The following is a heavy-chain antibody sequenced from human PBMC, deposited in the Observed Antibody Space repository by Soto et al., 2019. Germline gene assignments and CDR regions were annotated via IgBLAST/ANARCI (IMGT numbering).Heavy chain of an antibody. CDR2: IYYSGST. CDR1: GGSISSGGYY. J-gene: IGHJ4*02. V-gene: IGHV4-31*03. D-gene: IGHD5-12*01. CDR3: ARGSGYERADDY. Sequence: QVQLQESGPGLVKPSQTLSLTCTVSGGSISSGGYYWSWIRQHPGKGLEWIGYIYYSGSTYYNPSLKSRXXIXVXXSKNQFARKLSSVTAAATAVYYCARGSGYERADDYWGQGTLVTVSS.